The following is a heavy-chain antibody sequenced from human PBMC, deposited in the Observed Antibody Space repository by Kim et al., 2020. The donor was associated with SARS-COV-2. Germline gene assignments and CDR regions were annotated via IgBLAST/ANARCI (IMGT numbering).Heavy chain of an antibody. Sequence: GGSLRLSCVASGFTFNTYGMHWVRQAPGKGLEWVAVITYDGSNDFYADSVKGRFTISRDNSKNTLYLQMNSLRAEDTAVYYCAKDGDASDASSSFWYYFDSWGQGTLVTVSS. CDR3: AKDGDASDASSSFWYYFDS. V-gene: IGHV3-30*18. CDR1: GFTFNTYG. J-gene: IGHJ4*02. D-gene: IGHD2-21*01. CDR2: ITYDGSND.